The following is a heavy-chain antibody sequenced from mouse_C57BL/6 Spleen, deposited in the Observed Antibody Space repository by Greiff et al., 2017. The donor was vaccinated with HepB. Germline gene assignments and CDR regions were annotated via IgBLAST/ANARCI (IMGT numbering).Heavy chain of an antibody. CDR1: GYTFTDYN. Sequence: EVQLQQSGPELVKPGASVKMSCKASGYTFTDYNMHWVKQSPGKSLEWIGYINPNNGDTSYNQKFKGKATLTVNKSSSTADMQLRSLTSEDSAVYSWAKAGWYSAGYGFAYWGQGTLVTVSA. D-gene: IGHD3-2*02. CDR3: AKAGWYSAGYGFAY. CDR2: INPNNGDT. J-gene: IGHJ3*01. V-gene: IGHV1-22*01.